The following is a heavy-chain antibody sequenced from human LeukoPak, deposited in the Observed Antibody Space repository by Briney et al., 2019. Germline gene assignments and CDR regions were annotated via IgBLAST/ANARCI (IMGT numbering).Heavy chain of an antibody. J-gene: IGHJ5*02. CDR3: ARLSGGYSKFDL. CDR1: GFTFSSYW. V-gene: IGHV3-74*03. Sequence: GGSLRLSCAASGFTFSSYWMHWVRQAPGKGLVWVSRINGDGSTTKYADSVKGRFTISRDSAKNTLFLQMNSLRAEDTAVYYCARLSGGYSKFDLWGQGTLVTVSS. CDR2: INGDGSTT. D-gene: IGHD2-21*02.